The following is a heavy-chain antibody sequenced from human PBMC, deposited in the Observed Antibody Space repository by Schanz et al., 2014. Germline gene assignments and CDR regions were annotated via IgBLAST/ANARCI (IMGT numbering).Heavy chain of an antibody. CDR1: GFTFSSYT. D-gene: IGHD5-12*01. Sequence: EVQLVESGGGLVKPGDSLRLSCAASGFTFSSYTMKWVRQAPGKGLEWVSSISSTSTYLYYADSVKGRFTISRDNSKKTLYVQMNSLRAEDTAVYYCARDRPSGYALDFWGQGTLVTVSS. J-gene: IGHJ4*02. CDR2: ISSTSTYL. V-gene: IGHV3-21*01. CDR3: ARDRPSGYALDF.